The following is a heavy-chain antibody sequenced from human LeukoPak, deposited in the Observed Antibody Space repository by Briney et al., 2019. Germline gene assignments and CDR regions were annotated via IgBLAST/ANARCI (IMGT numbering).Heavy chain of an antibody. D-gene: IGHD3-10*01. CDR2: INHSGST. CDR1: GGSFSGYY. Sequence: SETLSLTCAVYGGSFSGYYWSWIRQPPGKGLEWIGEINHSGSTNYNPSLKSRVTISVDTSKNQFSLKLSSVTAADTAVYYCARHKRITMVRGVNPYPYNWFDPWGQGTLVTVSS. J-gene: IGHJ5*02. CDR3: ARHKRITMVRGVNPYPYNWFDP. V-gene: IGHV4-34*01.